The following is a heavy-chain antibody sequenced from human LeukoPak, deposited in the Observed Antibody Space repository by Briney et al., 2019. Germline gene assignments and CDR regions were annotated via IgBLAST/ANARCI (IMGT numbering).Heavy chain of an antibody. V-gene: IGHV4-38-2*02. Sequence: SETLSLTCTVSGYSISNGYYWDWIRQPPGRGLEWIGNIYRSGSTSYNPSLKSRVTISVDTSKNQFSLKLSSVTAADTAVYYCARHDNYYDSSGYSDYWGQGTLVTVSS. J-gene: IGHJ4*02. CDR3: ARHDNYYDSSGYSDY. D-gene: IGHD3-22*01. CDR2: IYRSGST. CDR1: GYSISNGYY.